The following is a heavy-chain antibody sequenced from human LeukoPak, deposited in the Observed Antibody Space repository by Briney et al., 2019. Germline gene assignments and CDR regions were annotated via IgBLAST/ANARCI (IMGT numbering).Heavy chain of an antibody. J-gene: IGHJ4*02. D-gene: IGHD4-17*01. CDR2: ISSNGGST. V-gene: IGHV3-64*01. Sequence: GGSLRLSCAASGFTFSSYAMHWVRQAPGKGLEYVSAISSNGGSTYYANSVKGRFTISRDNSKNTLYLQMGSLRAEDMAVYYCARVDYGDDGFDYWGQGTLSPSPQ. CDR1: GFTFSSYA. CDR3: ARVDYGDDGFDY.